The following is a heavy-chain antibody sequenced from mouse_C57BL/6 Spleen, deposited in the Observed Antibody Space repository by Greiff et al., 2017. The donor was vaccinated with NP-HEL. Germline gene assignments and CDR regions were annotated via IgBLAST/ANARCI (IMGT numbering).Heavy chain of an antibody. CDR2: ISDGGSYT. J-gene: IGHJ2*01. CDR1: GFTFSSYA. Sequence: EVMLVESGGGLVKPGGSLKLSCAASGFTFSSYAMSWVPQTPEKRLEWVATISDGGSYTYYPDNVKGRFTISRDNAKNNLYLQMSHLKSEDTAMYYCAYGNYYFDYWGQGTTLTVSS. D-gene: IGHD2-1*01. V-gene: IGHV5-4*03. CDR3: AYGNYYFDY.